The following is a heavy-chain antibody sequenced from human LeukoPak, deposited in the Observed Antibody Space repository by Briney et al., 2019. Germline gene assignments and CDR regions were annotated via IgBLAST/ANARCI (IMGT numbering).Heavy chain of an antibody. CDR3: ARLPSGYLWGD. CDR2: INHSGST. CDR1: GGSFSGYY. V-gene: IGHV4-34*01. J-gene: IGHJ4*02. Sequence: PSEILSLTCAVYGGSFSGYYWSWIRQPPGKGLEWIGEINHSGSTNYNPSLKSRVTISVDTSKNQFSLKLSSVTAADTAVYYCARLPSGYLWGDWGQGTLVTVSS. D-gene: IGHD3-22*01.